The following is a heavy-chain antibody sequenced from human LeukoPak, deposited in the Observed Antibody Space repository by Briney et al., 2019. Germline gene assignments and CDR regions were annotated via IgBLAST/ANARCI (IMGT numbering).Heavy chain of an antibody. Sequence: PSETLSLTCTVSGGSISSYYWSWIRQPAGKGLEWIGRIYTSGSTNYNPSLKSRVTMSVDTSKNQFSLMLISVTAADTAVYYCARTYYYGSKSYYLDYWGQGTLVTVSS. V-gene: IGHV4-4*07. CDR2: IYTSGST. D-gene: IGHD3-10*01. CDR1: GGSISSYY. CDR3: ARTYYYGSKSYYLDY. J-gene: IGHJ4*02.